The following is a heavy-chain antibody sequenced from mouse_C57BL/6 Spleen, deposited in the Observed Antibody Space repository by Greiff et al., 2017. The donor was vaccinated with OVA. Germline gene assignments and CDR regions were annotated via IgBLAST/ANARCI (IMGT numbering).Heavy chain of an antibody. CDR1: GYTFTSYW. D-gene: IGHD1-1*01. CDR2: IHPNSGST. Sequence: QVQLQQPGAELVKPGASVKLSCKASGYTFTSYWMHWVKQRPGQGLEWIGMIHPNSGSTNYNEKFKSKATLTVDKSSSTAYMQLSSLTSEDSAVYYCASSPGCSYGAMDYWGQGTSVTVSS. V-gene: IGHV1-64*01. J-gene: IGHJ4*01. CDR3: ASSPGCSYGAMDY.